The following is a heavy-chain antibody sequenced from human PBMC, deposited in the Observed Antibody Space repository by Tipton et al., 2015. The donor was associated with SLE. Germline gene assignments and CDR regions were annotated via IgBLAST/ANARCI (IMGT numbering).Heavy chain of an antibody. D-gene: IGHD1/OR15-1a*01. CDR1: GGSISSHSSF. J-gene: IGHJ4*02. Sequence: TLSLTCTVSGGSISSHSSFWGWVRQPPGKGLEWIGSISHSGNTHYSTSLNSRLTISVDTSKNQFSLKLNSVTAADTAVYYCATEHFDYWGQGTLVTVSS. CDR2: ISHSGNT. CDR3: ATEHFDY. V-gene: IGHV4-39*07.